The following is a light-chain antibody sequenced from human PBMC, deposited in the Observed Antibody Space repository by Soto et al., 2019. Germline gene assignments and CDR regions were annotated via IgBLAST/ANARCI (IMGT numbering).Light chain of an antibody. J-gene: IGLJ1*01. CDR2: DVN. CDR3: SSHTCSSTHV. CDR1: SSDVGGYDY. V-gene: IGLV2-14*03. Sequence: QSVLTQPASVCGSPGQSIAISCTGTSSDVGGYDYVSWYQQLPGKAPKLMIYDVNNRPSGASNRFSGSKSGNTASLTISGLQAEDEADYYCSSHTCSSTHVFGTGTKVTVL.